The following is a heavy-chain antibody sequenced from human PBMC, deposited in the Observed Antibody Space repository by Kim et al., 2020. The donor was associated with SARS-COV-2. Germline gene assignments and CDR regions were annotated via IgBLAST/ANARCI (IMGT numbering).Heavy chain of an antibody. J-gene: IGHJ4*02. CDR2: IIGSGTTL. Sequence: GGSLRLSCAASGFTFSSYDMNWVRQAPGKGLEWVSYIIGSGTTLYYADSVRGRFTISRDNAKNSLYLQMNSLRAEDTAVYDCARGPNYRPFDYWGQGTLVTVSS. V-gene: IGHV3-48*03. CDR3: ARGPNYRPFDY. D-gene: IGHD1-7*01. CDR1: GFTFSSYD.